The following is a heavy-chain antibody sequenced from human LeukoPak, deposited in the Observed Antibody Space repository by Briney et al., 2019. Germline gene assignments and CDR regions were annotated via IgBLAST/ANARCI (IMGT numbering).Heavy chain of an antibody. J-gene: IGHJ4*02. Sequence: GGSLRLSCAASGFTFTHYAMHWVRQTPGKGLEWVAVIFYDGTIQYYSDSVRGRLIVSRDNPKNTLYLQMNSLRAEDTAVYYCARVPYYDSSGYFDYWGQGTLVTVSS. D-gene: IGHD3-22*01. V-gene: IGHV3-30*03. CDR3: ARVPYYDSSGYFDY. CDR1: GFTFTHYA. CDR2: IFYDGTIQ.